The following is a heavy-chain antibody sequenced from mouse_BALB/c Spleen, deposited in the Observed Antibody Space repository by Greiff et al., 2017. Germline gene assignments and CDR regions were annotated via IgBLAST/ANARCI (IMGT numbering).Heavy chain of an antibody. CDR2: ILPGSGST. Sequence: QVQLKQSGAELMKPGASVKISCKATGYTFSSYWIEWVKQRPGHGLEWIGEILPGSGSTNYNEKFKGKATFTADTSSNTAYMQLSSLTSEDSAVYYCARFYYCSSYYFDYWGQGTTLTVSS. CDR3: ARFYYCSSYYFDY. V-gene: IGHV1-9*01. D-gene: IGHD1-1*01. CDR1: GYTFSSYW. J-gene: IGHJ2*01.